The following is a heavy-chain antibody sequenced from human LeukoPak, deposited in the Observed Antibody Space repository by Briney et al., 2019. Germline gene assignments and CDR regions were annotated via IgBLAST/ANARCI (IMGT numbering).Heavy chain of an antibody. CDR2: INWNGGST. Sequence: GGSLRLSCAASGFTFSSYGMHWVRQAPGKGLEWVSGINWNGGSTAYADSMKGRFTISRDNAKNSLYLQMNSLRAEDTALYYCARRSGSFPLSYWYFDLWGRGTLVTVSS. V-gene: IGHV3-20*04. CDR3: ARRSGSFPLSYWYFDL. CDR1: GFTFSSYG. J-gene: IGHJ2*01. D-gene: IGHD3-10*01.